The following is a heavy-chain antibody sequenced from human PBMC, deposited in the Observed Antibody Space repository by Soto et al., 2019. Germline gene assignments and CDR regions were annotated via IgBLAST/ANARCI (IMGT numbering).Heavy chain of an antibody. CDR1: GITFSRPW. V-gene: IGHV3-7*03. Sequence: XGSLRLSCAASGITFSRPWMTWVRQAPGRGLEWVANINGDGSGKFYVDSVRGRFTISRDNAKNSLFLQMNDLRADDTAVYHCASRPSDVKYYGVFDYWGQGAPVTVSS. J-gene: IGHJ4*02. D-gene: IGHD3-3*01. CDR3: ASRPSDVKYYGVFDY. CDR2: INGDGSGK.